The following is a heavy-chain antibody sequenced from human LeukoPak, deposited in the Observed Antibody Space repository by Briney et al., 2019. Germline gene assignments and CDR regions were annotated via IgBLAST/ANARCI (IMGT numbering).Heavy chain of an antibody. CDR2: ISSSSSYI. D-gene: IGHD3-22*01. CDR3: ARDLHDSSGYYYEWGDY. Sequence: PGGSLRLSCAASGFTFSSYSMNWVRQAPGKGLEWVSSISSSSSYIYYADSVKGRFTISRDNAKNSLYLQMNSLRAEDTAVYYCARDLHDSSGYYYEWGDYWGQGTLVTVSS. J-gene: IGHJ4*02. V-gene: IGHV3-21*01. CDR1: GFTFSSYS.